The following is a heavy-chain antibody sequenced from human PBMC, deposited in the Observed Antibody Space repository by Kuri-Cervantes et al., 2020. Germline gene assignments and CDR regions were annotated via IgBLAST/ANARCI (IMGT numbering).Heavy chain of an antibody. CDR3: AKEDVGDIVVVVTATPFDH. D-gene: IGHD2-15*01. CDR2: ISYDGSNK. Sequence: GESLKISCAASGFTFSSYAMHWVRQAPGKGLEWVAVISYDGSNKYYADSVKGRFTISRDNSKNALYLQMNSLRVEDTALYYCAKEDVGDIVVVVTATPFDHWGQGTLVTVSS. J-gene: IGHJ4*02. CDR1: GFTFSSYA. V-gene: IGHV3-30-3*01.